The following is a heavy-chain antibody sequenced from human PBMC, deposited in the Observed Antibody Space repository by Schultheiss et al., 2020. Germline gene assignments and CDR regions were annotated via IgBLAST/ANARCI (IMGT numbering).Heavy chain of an antibody. J-gene: IGHJ4*02. D-gene: IGHD1-26*01. CDR2: IYTSGST. CDR1: GGSISSYY. V-gene: IGHV4-4*07. CDR3: ARVSVKWDLSGTGSLDY. Sequence: SETLSLTCTVSGGSISSYYWSWIRQPAGKGLEWIGRIYTSGSTYYNPSLKSRVTISVDTSKHQFSLKLSSVTAADTAVYYCARVSVKWDLSGTGSLDYWGQGTLVTVSS.